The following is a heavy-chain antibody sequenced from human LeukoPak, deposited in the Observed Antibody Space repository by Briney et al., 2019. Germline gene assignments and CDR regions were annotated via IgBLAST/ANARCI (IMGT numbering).Heavy chain of an antibody. V-gene: IGHV3-30-3*01. J-gene: IGHJ3*02. CDR3: ARDDGGSWASGAFDI. CDR1: GFTFSSYA. D-gene: IGHD6-13*01. CDR2: ISYDGSNK. Sequence: PGGSLRLSCAASGFTFSSYAMHWVRQAPGKGLEWVAVISYDGSNKYYADSVKGRFTISRDNSKNTLYLQMNSLRAEDTAVYYCARDDGGSWASGAFDIWGQGTMVTVSS.